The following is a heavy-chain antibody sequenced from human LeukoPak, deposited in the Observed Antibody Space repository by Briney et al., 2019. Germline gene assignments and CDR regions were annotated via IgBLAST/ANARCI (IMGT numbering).Heavy chain of an antibody. V-gene: IGHV3-21*01. CDR3: ARCDPSGSYRYAFDI. Sequence: GGSLRLSCAASGFTFSSYRMSWVRQAPGKGLEWVSSISSSSSYIYYADSVKGRFTISRDNAKNSLYLQMNSLRAEDTAVYYCARCDPSGSYRYAFDIWGQGTMVTVSS. D-gene: IGHD1-26*01. CDR1: GFTFSSYR. CDR2: ISSSSSYI. J-gene: IGHJ3*02.